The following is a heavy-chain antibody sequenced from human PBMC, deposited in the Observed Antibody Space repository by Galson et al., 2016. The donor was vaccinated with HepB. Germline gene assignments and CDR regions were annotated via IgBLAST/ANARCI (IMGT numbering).Heavy chain of an antibody. V-gene: IGHV3-30*04. D-gene: IGHD2-8*01. CDR2: ISYDGSNK. CDR3: AREGKDIVLMVYATKDYYGMDV. Sequence: SLRLSCAAPGFTFSSYAMHWVRQAPGKGLEWVAVISYDGSNKYYADSVKGRFTISRDNSKNTLYLQMNSLRAEDTAVYYCAREGKDIVLMVYATKDYYGMDVWGQGTTVTVSS. J-gene: IGHJ6*02. CDR1: GFTFSSYA.